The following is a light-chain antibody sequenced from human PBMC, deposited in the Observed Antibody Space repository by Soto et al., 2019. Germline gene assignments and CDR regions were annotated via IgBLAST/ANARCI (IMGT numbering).Light chain of an antibody. J-gene: IGKJ1*01. CDR1: QTVRNNY. V-gene: IGKV3-20*01. CDR3: QQYGSSLVT. CDR2: DAS. Sequence: EFVLTQSPGTLSLSPGERATLSCRASQTVRNNYLAWYQQKPGQAPRLLIYDASSGATGIPDRFSGGGSGTDFTLTISRLEPEDFAVYYCQQYGSSLVTFGQGTKVDIK.